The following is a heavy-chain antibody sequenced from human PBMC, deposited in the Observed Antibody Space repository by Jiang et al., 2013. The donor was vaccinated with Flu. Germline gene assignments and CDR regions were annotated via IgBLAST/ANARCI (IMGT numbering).Heavy chain of an antibody. D-gene: IGHD3-22*01. Sequence: GLVKPSQTLSLTCTVSSASIRNGDYFWTWVRQAPGKGLEYIGYIYNSDNTNTYYNPSLKSRVIISVDMSKDQFSLKLSSVTAADTAVYYCARHYGNYDSSGDNWFDPWGQGTLVTVSS. CDR3: ARHYGNYDSSGDNWFDP. CDR1: SASIRNGDYF. CDR2: IYNSDNTNT. J-gene: IGHJ5*02. V-gene: IGHV4-30-4*01.